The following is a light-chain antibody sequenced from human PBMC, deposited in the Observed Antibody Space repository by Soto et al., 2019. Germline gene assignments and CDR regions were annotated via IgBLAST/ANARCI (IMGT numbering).Light chain of an antibody. CDR2: WAS. V-gene: IGKV4-1*01. J-gene: IGKJ4*01. CDR1: QTLLHSSNNKNY. CDR3: QQYYNTPLT. Sequence: DIVMTQSPDSLSVSLGERATINCKSSQTLLHSSNNKNYLAWYQQKPGQPPKLLVYWASTRESGVPDRFSGSGSGTDFTLTINSLQAEDVAVYYCQQYYNTPLTFGGGTRVEIK.